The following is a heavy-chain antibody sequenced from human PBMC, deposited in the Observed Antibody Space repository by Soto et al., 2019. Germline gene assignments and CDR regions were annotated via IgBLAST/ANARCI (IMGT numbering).Heavy chain of an antibody. V-gene: IGHV4-59*01. D-gene: IGHD6-6*01. CDR3: ARGAYSSSRSAFDY. CDR1: GGSISSYY. J-gene: IGHJ4*02. CDR2: IYYSGST. Sequence: SETLSLTCTVSGGSISSYYWSWIRQPPGKGLEWIGYIYYSGSTNYNPSLKSRVTISVDTSKNQFSLKLSSVTAADTAVYYCARGAYSSSRSAFDYWGQGTLVTVSS.